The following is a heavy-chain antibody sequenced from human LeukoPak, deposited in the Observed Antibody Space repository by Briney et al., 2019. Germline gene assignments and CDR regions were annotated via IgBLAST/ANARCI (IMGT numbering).Heavy chain of an antibody. J-gene: IGHJ4*02. CDR2: INPNSGVT. D-gene: IGHD5-12*01. CDR3: ARSSITTIPNFDY. V-gene: IGHV1-2*02. CDR1: GYTFTGYY. Sequence: ASVKVSCKASGYTFTGYYMHWVRQAPGQGLEWMGWINPNSGVTNYAQRFQGRVTMTRDTSISTAYMELTKLISDDTAVYYCARSSITTIPNFDYWGQGTLVTVSS.